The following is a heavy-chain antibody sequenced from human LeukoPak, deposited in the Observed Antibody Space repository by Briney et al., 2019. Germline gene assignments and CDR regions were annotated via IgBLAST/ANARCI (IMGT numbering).Heavy chain of an antibody. CDR1: GYTFTNYW. V-gene: IGHV5-51*01. CDR2: IYPSDSDT. CDR3: ARHRMGYYYDSSDTPGFDY. Sequence: GESLKISCKGSGYTFTNYWIGWVRQMPGKGPEWMGLIYPSDSDTRYSPSFQGQVTISADKSISTAYLQWSSLKASDTAMYYCARHRMGYYYDSSDTPGFDYWGQGTLVTVSS. D-gene: IGHD3-22*01. J-gene: IGHJ4*02.